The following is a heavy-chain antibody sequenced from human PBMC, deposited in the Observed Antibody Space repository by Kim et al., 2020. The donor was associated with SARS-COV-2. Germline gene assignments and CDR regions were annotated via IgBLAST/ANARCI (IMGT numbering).Heavy chain of an antibody. CDR3: ARGSVVRGVVGLISPYYYYVMDV. Sequence: ASVKVSCKASGYTFTNYGISWVRQAPGQGLEWMGWISGYNGYTNYAQELQGRVTMTTDKSTTTAYMELGRLKSDDTAVYYCARGSVVRGVVGLISPYYYYVMDVWGQGTTVTVSS. CDR1: GYTFTNYG. CDR2: ISGYNGYT. J-gene: IGHJ6*02. D-gene: IGHD3-10*01. V-gene: IGHV1-18*01.